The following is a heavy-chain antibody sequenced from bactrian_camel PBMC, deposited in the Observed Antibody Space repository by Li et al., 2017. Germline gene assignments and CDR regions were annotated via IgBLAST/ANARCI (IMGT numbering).Heavy chain of an antibody. V-gene: IGHV3S40*01. Sequence: VQLVESGGGLVQPGGSLRLSCTASGFAFSKYDMYWVRRAPGKGLEWVSGISSFDGRTTYADSVKGRFTISRDNAKNTVHLQMNSLKSEDTALYYCAAPDRYSDYELDSWGQGTQVTVS. CDR2: ISSFDGRT. D-gene: IGHD4*01. CDR1: GFAFSKYD. CDR3: AAPDRYSDYELDS. J-gene: IGHJ6*01.